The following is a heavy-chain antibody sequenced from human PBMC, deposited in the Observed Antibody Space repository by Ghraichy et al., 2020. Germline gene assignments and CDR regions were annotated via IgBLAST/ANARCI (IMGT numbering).Heavy chain of an antibody. V-gene: IGHV4-38-2*02. CDR1: GYSISSGYY. CDR2: IYHSGST. Sequence: SETLSLTCTVSGYSISSGYYWGWIRQPPGKGLEWIGSIYHSGSTYYNPSLKSRVTISVDTSKNQFSLKLSSVTAADTAVYYCAREFIWFGEGYNWFDPWGQGTLVTVSS. D-gene: IGHD3-10*01. CDR3: AREFIWFGEGYNWFDP. J-gene: IGHJ5*02.